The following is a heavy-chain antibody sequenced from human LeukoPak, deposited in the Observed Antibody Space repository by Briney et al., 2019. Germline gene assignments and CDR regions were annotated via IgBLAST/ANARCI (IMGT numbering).Heavy chain of an antibody. V-gene: IGHV3-23*01. CDR1: GFTFSSYA. Sequence: GGSLRLSCAASGFTFSSYAMSWVRQAPGKGLEWVSAISGSGGSTYYADSVKGRFTISRDNSKNTLYLQMNSLRAEDTAVYYCAKNGYCSGGSCYYGRWAFDIWGQRTMVTVPS. J-gene: IGHJ3*02. CDR2: ISGSGGST. D-gene: IGHD2-15*01. CDR3: AKNGYCSGGSCYYGRWAFDI.